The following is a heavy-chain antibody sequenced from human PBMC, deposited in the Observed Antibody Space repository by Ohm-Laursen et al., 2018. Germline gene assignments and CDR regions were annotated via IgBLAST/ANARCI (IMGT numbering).Heavy chain of an antibody. D-gene: IGHD2/OR15-2a*01. V-gene: IGHV1-2*02. CDR1: GYTFTDYY. CDR2: ISPNSGGT. Sequence: ASVKVSCKASGYTFTDYYMHWVRQAPGQGLEWMGWISPNSGGTNYAQKFQGRVTMTRDTSIGTAYMELSSLRSDDTAVYYCARVLPQAQFSLDYWGQGTLVTVSS. CDR3: ARVLPQAQFSLDY. J-gene: IGHJ4*02.